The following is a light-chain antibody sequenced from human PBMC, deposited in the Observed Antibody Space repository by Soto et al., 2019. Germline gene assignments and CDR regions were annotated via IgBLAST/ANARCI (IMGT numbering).Light chain of an antibody. J-gene: IGLJ3*02. CDR1: SSEVGGYDH. Sequence: QSALPQPPSASGSPGQSVTISCAGTSSEVGGYDHVSWYQQHPGKAPKLMIYDVSKRPSGVPDRFSGSKSGNAASLTVSGLQTEDEADYYCNSFAGSNNVVFGGGTKLTVL. V-gene: IGLV2-8*01. CDR2: DVS. CDR3: NSFAGSNNVV.